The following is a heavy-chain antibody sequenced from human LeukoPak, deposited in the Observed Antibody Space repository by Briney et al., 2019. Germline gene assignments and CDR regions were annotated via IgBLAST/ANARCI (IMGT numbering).Heavy chain of an antibody. CDR3: ARDPGSSGYADY. V-gene: IGHV3-23*01. CDR1: GFTFSNYA. J-gene: IGHJ4*02. Sequence: GGSLRLSCAASGFTFSNYAMSWVRQASGKGLAWVSIISSSGDSIDYADSVKGRFTISRDNAKNSLYLQMNSLRAEDTAVYYCARDPGSSGYADYWGQGTLVTVSS. D-gene: IGHD3-22*01. CDR2: ISSSGDSI.